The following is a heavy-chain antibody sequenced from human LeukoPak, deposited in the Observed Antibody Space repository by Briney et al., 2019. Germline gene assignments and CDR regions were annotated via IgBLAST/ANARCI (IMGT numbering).Heavy chain of an antibody. V-gene: IGHV3-33*06. CDR3: AKDLRYSSSSGFDY. Sequence: GGSLRLSCAASGFTFSSYGMHWVRQAPGKGLEWVAVIWYDGSNKYYADSVKGRFTISRDNSKNTLYLQMNSLRAEDTAVYYCAKDLRYSSSSGFDYWGQGTLVIVSS. CDR2: IWYDGSNK. CDR1: GFTFSSYG. D-gene: IGHD6-6*01. J-gene: IGHJ4*02.